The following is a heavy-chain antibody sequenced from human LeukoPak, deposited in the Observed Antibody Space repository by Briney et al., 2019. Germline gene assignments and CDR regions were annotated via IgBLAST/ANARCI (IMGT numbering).Heavy chain of an antibody. J-gene: IGHJ4*02. D-gene: IGHD6-13*01. Sequence: GASVKVSCKASGYTFTSYDINWVRQATGQWLEWMGWMNPNSGNTGYAQKFQGRVTMTRNTSISTAYMELSSLRSEDTAVYYCARPAPAAGAYYFDYWGQGTLVTVSS. CDR3: ARPAPAAGAYYFDY. V-gene: IGHV1-8*01. CDR1: GYTFTSYD. CDR2: MNPNSGNT.